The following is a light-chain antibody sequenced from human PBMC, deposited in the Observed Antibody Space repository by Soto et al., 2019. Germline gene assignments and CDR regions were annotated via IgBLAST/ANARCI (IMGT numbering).Light chain of an antibody. CDR1: RSDIGSYNS. V-gene: IGLV2-23*02. CDR3: FSYAGSSTWV. Sequence: QSVLTQPASVSGSPGQSITISCTGTRSDIGSYNSIAWYQQHPGRAPRVIIFGVTKRPSGISNRFSGSKSGSTASLTISGLQAEDEADYFCFSYAGSSTWVFGGGTKLTVL. CDR2: GVT. J-gene: IGLJ3*02.